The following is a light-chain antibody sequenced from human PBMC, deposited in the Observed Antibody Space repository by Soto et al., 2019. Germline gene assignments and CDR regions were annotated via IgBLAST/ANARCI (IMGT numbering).Light chain of an antibody. V-gene: IGKV4-1*01. CDR2: CAS. CDR3: QQHYNIPYT. Sequence: DIVMTQSPDSLAVSLGERATINCKSSQSVLYSSNNKNYLSWYQQKPGQPPKLLIYCASGRESGVPDRFSGSGSETDFTLTITSLQAEDVAVYYCQQHYNIPYTFGQGTKVEIK. CDR1: QSVLYSSNNKNY. J-gene: IGKJ2*01.